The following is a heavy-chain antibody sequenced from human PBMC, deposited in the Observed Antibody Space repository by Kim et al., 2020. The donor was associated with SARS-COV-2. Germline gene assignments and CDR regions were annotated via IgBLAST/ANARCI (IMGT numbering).Heavy chain of an antibody. D-gene: IGHD6-13*01. CDR1: GFTFSNYA. CDR3: AKDHLRSSWNDFDY. CDR2: LSDSGDIT. V-gene: IGHV3-23*01. Sequence: GGSLRLSCSASGFTFSNYAMSWVRQAPGKGLEWVSGLSDSGDITYYTDSVKGRFTVSRDNSRNTLYLQMNSLRAEDTALYYCAKDHLRSSWNDFDYWGQGTLVTVSS. J-gene: IGHJ4*02.